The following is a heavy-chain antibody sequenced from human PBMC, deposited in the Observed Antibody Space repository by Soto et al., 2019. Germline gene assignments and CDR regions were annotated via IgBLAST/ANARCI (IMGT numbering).Heavy chain of an antibody. CDR2: IYYSGST. CDR1: GGSISSYY. CDR3: ARGWAVAGTGAFDI. Sequence: PSETLSLTCTVSGGSISSYYWSWIRQPPGKGLEWIGYIYYSGSTNYNPSLKSRVTISVDTSKNQFPLKLSSVTAADTAVYYCARGWAVAGTGAFDIWGQGTMVTVSS. D-gene: IGHD6-19*01. J-gene: IGHJ3*02. V-gene: IGHV4-59*01.